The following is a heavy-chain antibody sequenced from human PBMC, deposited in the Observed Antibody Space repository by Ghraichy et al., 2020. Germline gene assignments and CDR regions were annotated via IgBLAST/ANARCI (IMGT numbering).Heavy chain of an antibody. J-gene: IGHJ4*02. V-gene: IGHV3-23*01. CDR3: AKESGSGWGDFDY. CDR2: ISGSGGST. CDR1: GFTFTSYA. D-gene: IGHD6-19*01. Sequence: GGSLRLSCTASGFTFTSYAMSWVRQAAGKGLEWVSGISGSGGSTYYADSVKGRFTISRDNSKNTLYLQMNSLRVEDTAVYYCAKESGSGWGDFDYWGQGTLVTVSS.